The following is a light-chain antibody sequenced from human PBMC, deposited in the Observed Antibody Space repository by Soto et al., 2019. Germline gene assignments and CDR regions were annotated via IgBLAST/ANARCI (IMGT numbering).Light chain of an antibody. Sequence: LTQPASVSGSPGQSVAISCTGTSSDVGAYNYVSWYQQLPGKAPKLLIYDVSHRPSWVSDRFSGSKSGNTASLTISGLQAEDEGDYYCNSYTSSSTLYVFGTGTKVTVL. J-gene: IGLJ1*01. CDR2: DVS. V-gene: IGLV2-14*01. CDR3: NSYTSSSTLYV. CDR1: SSDVGAYNY.